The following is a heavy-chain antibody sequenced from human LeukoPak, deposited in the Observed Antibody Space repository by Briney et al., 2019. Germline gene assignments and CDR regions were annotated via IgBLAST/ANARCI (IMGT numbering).Heavy chain of an antibody. CDR2: INPSSGGS. J-gene: IGHJ4*02. CDR3: ARDSSGRVAAAD. D-gene: IGHD6-13*01. Sequence: SVKVSCKASGYTFTGYYMHWVRQAPGQGLEWLGWINPSSGGSNYAQKFQGRVTMTRDTSISTAYMELSGLRSDDTAVIYCARDSSGRVAAADWGQGTLVTVSS. V-gene: IGHV1-2*02. CDR1: GYTFTGYY.